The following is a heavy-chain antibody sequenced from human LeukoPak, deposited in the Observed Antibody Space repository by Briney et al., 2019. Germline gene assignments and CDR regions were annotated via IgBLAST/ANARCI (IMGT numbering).Heavy chain of an antibody. CDR2: ISSSSSTI. CDR1: GFTFSSYS. V-gene: IGHV3-48*01. J-gene: IGHJ4*02. CDR3: ASSTGDY. Sequence: GGSLRLSCAASGFTFSSYSMNWVRQAPGKGLEWVSYISSSSSTIYYADSVKGRFTISRDNAKNSLYLQVNSLRAEDTAVYCCASSTGDYWGQGTLVTVSS. D-gene: IGHD4-17*01.